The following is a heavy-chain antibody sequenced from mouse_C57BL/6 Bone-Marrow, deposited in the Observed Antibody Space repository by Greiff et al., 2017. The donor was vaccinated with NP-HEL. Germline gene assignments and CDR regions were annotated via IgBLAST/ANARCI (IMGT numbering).Heavy chain of an antibody. J-gene: IGHJ2*01. CDR3: ALRGYYGSSYGY. V-gene: IGHV1-81*01. CDR2: IYPRSGNT. Sequence: VQLQESGAELARPGASVKLSCKASGYTFTSYGISWVKQRTGQGLEWIGEIYPRSGNTYYNEKFKGKATLTADKSSSTAYMELRSLTSEDSAVYFFALRGYYGSSYGYWGQGTTLTVSS. D-gene: IGHD1-1*01. CDR1: GYTFTSYG.